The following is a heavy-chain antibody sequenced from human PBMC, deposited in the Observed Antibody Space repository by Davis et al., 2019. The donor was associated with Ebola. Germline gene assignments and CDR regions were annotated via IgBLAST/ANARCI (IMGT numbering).Heavy chain of an antibody. Sequence: PGGSLRLSCAASGFTFSSYAMHWVRQAPGKGLEWVAVISYDGSNKYYADSVKGRFTISRDNSKNTLYLQMNSLRAEDTAVYYCACVGLDYWGQGTLVTVSS. CDR2: ISYDGSNK. D-gene: IGHD1-26*01. V-gene: IGHV3-30-3*01. CDR3: ACVGLDY. J-gene: IGHJ4*02. CDR1: GFTFSSYA.